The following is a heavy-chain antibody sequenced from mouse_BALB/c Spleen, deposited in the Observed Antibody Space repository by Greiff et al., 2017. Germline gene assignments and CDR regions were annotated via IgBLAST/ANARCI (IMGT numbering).Heavy chain of an antibody. CDR3: TRGLLRLPFDY. Sequence: VQLQQPGAELVRPGASVKLSCKASGYTFTSYWINWVKQRPGQGLEWIGNIYPSDSYTNYNQKFKDKATLTVDKSSSTAYMQLSSPTSEDSAVYYCTRGLLRLPFDYWGQGTTLTVSS. V-gene: IGHV1-69*02. CDR1: GYTFTSYW. CDR2: IYPSDSYT. D-gene: IGHD1-2*01. J-gene: IGHJ2*01.